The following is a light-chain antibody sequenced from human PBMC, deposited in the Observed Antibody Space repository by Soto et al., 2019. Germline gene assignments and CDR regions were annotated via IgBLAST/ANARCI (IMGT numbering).Light chain of an antibody. CDR2: EVN. J-gene: IGLJ1*01. CDR1: SSDVGGYKY. V-gene: IGLV2-8*01. Sequence: QSALTHPPSSSGSPGQSVTISCTGTSSDVGGYKYVSWYQQRPGKAPKLMLFEVNKRPSGVPDRFSGSKSGNTASLTVAGLQAEYEAESYCSSYAGINNLGVFGTGTKLTVL. CDR3: SSYAGINNLGV.